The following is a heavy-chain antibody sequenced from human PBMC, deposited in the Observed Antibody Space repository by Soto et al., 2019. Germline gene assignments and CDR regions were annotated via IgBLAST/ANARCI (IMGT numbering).Heavy chain of an antibody. CDR2: ISAYNGNT. D-gene: IGHD3-9*01. V-gene: IGHV1-18*01. Sequence: QVQLVQSGAEVKKPGASVKVSCKASGYTFTSYGISWVRQAPGQGLEWMGWISAYNGNTNYAQKLKGRVTMTTDTATSTAYMELRSLRSDDTAVYYCARELRYFDWPATQGAFDIWGQGTMVTVSS. J-gene: IGHJ3*02. CDR3: ARELRYFDWPATQGAFDI. CDR1: GYTFTSYG.